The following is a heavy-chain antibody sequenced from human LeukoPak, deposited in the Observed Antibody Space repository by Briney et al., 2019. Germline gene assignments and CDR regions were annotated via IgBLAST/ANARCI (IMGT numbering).Heavy chain of an antibody. CDR2: IDPRGGLT. J-gene: IGHJ4*02. V-gene: IGHV1-46*01. CDR3: AKDHMFRQRLRGIKGLDS. CDR1: VYTFTSYY. Sequence: ASVKVSCKTFVYTFTSYYLHCVPQAPGQGHEWLGVIDPRGGLTSSAQKSQDRVTMRREVSTTTVDMELRSLTSEDTAVYYCAKDHMFRQRLRGIKGLDSWGEGTLVTVPP. D-gene: IGHD3-16*01.